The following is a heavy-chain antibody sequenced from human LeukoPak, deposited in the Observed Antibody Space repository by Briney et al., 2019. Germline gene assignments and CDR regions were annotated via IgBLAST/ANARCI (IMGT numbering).Heavy chain of an antibody. J-gene: IGHJ5*02. CDR1: GGTFTVYA. Sequence: ASVKVSSKASGGTFTVYAISWVRQTPGQGLEWMGGIIPIFGTANYAQKFQGRVTITADESTSTAYMELSSLRSEDTAVYYCARDATSAARHSRLRPNWFDPWGQGTLVTVSS. CDR2: IIPIFGTA. CDR3: ARDATSAARHSRLRPNWFDP. D-gene: IGHD6-6*01. V-gene: IGHV1-69*13.